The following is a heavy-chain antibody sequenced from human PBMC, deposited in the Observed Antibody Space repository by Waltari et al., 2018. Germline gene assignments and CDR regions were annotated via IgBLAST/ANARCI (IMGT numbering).Heavy chain of an antibody. Sequence: QVQLQQWGAGLLKPSETLSLTCAVYGGSFSGYYWSWLRQPPGQGLEWIGEINHSGSTNYNPSLKSRVTISVDTSKNQFSLKLSSVTAADTAVYYCARGGCSSTSCYARDAFDIWGQGTMVTVSS. CDR1: GGSFSGYY. D-gene: IGHD2-2*01. CDR2: INHSGST. V-gene: IGHV4-34*01. J-gene: IGHJ3*02. CDR3: ARGGCSSTSCYARDAFDI.